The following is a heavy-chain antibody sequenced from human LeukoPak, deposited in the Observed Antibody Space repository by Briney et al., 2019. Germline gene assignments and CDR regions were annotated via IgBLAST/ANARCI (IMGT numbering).Heavy chain of an antibody. CDR1: GYTLTELS. Sequence: ASVKVSCKVSGYTLTELSMHWVRQAPGKGLEWMGGFDPGDGETIYAQKFQGRVTMTEDTSTDTAYMELSSLRSEDTAVYYCATDLWLRDYYYGMDVWGQGTTVTVSS. J-gene: IGHJ6*02. V-gene: IGHV1-24*01. CDR2: FDPGDGET. CDR3: ATDLWLRDYYYGMDV. D-gene: IGHD3-22*01.